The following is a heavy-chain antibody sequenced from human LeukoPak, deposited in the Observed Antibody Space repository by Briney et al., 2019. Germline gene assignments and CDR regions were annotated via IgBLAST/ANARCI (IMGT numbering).Heavy chain of an antibody. CDR1: GGTFSSYA. CDR3: ATGGPREYYDSSALYRIDY. J-gene: IGHJ4*02. Sequence: ASVKVSCKASGGTFSSYAISWVRQAPGQGLEWMGGIIPIFGTANYAQKFQGRVTITTDESTSTAYMELSSLRSEGTAVYYCATGGPREYYDSSALYRIDYWGQGTLVTVSS. CDR2: IIPIFGTA. V-gene: IGHV1-69*05. D-gene: IGHD3-22*01.